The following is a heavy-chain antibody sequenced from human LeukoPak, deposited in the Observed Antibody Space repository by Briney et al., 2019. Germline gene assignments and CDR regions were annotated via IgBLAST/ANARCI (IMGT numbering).Heavy chain of an antibody. CDR2: ISGSGDST. J-gene: IGHJ3*02. Sequence: GGSLRLSCAASGFTFSSYAMSWVRQAPGKGLDWVSAISGSGDSTYYADSVKGRFTTSRDNSKNTMHLQMNSLRAEDTAVYYCAKLDVLRFLEWLIRANDAFDIWGQGTMVTVSS. CDR1: GFTFSSYA. D-gene: IGHD3-3*01. CDR3: AKLDVLRFLEWLIRANDAFDI. V-gene: IGHV3-23*01.